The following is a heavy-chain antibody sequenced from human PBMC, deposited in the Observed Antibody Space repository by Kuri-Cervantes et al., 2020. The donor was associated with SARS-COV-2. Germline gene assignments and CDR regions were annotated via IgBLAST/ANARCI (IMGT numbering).Heavy chain of an antibody. D-gene: IGHD6-6*01. CDR1: GFTFSDYS. V-gene: IGHV3-48*01. CDR3: ARVKEGVAARPLTGEDYYYYMDV. CDR2: ISSSSAGI. J-gene: IGHJ6*03. Sequence: GESLKISCAASGFTFSDYSMNWVRQIPGKGLEWLSYISSSSAGIYYADSVKGRFTISRDNAKNSLYLQMNSLRAEDTAVYYCARVKEGVAARPLTGEDYYYYMDVWGKGTTVTVSS.